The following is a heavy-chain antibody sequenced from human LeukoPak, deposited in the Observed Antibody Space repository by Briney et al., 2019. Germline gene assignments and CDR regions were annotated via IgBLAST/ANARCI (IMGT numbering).Heavy chain of an antibody. CDR3: AKAELGVDTFFDY. V-gene: IGHV3-7*03. CDR2: IKQDGSEK. J-gene: IGHJ4*02. Sequence: GGSLRLSCAASGFTFSSYWMSWVRQAPGKGLEWVANIKQDGSEKYYVDSVKVRFTISRDNSKNTLYLQMNSLRAEDTAFYYCAKAELGVDTFFDYWGQGTLVTVSS. D-gene: IGHD3-3*01. CDR1: GFTFSSYW.